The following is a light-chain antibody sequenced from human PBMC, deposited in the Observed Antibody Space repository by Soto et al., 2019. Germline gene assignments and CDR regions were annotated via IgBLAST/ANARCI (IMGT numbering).Light chain of an antibody. Sequence: QSVLTQPASVSGPPGQSITISCTGTSSDVGAYNYVSWYQQHPGKAPKLMIYDVSNRPSGVSNRFSGSKSGNTASLSISGLQAEDEADYYCSSHTNISPYVFGTGTKVTVL. J-gene: IGLJ1*01. CDR2: DVS. V-gene: IGLV2-14*01. CDR1: SSDVGAYNY. CDR3: SSHTNISPYV.